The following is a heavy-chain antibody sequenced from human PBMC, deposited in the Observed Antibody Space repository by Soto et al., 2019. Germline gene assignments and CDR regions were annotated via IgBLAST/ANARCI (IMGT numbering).Heavy chain of an antibody. Sequence: QVQLVQSGAEVKKPGASVKVSCKASGYTFTSYAMQWVRQAPGQRLEWMGWINAGNGNTKYSQKFQGRATIXXDTSASTDYMELSSLRSEDTAVYYCASDLGGWTDYWGQGTLVTVSS. D-gene: IGHD6-19*01. V-gene: IGHV1-3*01. CDR2: INAGNGNT. CDR1: GYTFTSYA. J-gene: IGHJ4*02. CDR3: ASDLGGWTDY.